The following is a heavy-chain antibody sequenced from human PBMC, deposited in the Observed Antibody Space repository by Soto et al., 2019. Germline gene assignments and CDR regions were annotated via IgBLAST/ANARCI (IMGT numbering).Heavy chain of an antibody. CDR3: ATIRVGRAVDYLNY. D-gene: IGHD3-16*01. V-gene: IGHV4-59*01. CDR1: GGSISSYF. CDR2: IYYSGTT. Sequence: PSETLSLTCTVSGGSISSYFWSWIRQPPGKGLEWIGYIYYSGTTNYNPSLKSRVTISVDTSKNQFSLKLSSVTAADTAVYYCATIRVGRAVDYLNYWAQGSLVTVS. J-gene: IGHJ4*02.